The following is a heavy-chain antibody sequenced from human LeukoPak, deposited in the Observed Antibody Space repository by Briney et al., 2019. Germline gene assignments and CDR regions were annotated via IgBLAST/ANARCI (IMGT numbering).Heavy chain of an antibody. CDR3: AKAIYGSGTYLFDY. J-gene: IGHJ4*02. CDR2: ISGSGGST. D-gene: IGHD3-10*01. CDR1: RFTFSSYD. V-gene: IGHV3-23*01. Sequence: GGSLRLSCAASRFTFSSYDMTWVRQAPGKGLEWVSAISGSGGSTYYADSVKGRFTISRDNSKNTLYLQMNSLRAEDTAVYYCAKAIYGSGTYLFDYWGQGTLVTVSS.